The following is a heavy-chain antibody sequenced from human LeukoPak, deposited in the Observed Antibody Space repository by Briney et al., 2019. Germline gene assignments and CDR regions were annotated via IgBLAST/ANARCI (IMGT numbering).Heavy chain of an antibody. CDR2: IYYSGST. D-gene: IGHD5-18*01. J-gene: IGHJ4*02. CDR1: GGSISSYY. CDR3: ARGASAYSYG. V-gene: IGHV4-59*01. Sequence: SERVSLTCTVSGGSISSYYWSWIRQPPGKGLEWIGYIYYSGSTNYNPSLKSRVTISIDTSKNQFSLNLSSVTAADTAVYYCARGASAYSYGWGQGTMVTDSP.